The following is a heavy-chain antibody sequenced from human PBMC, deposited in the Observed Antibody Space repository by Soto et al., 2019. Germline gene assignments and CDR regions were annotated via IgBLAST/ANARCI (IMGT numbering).Heavy chain of an antibody. D-gene: IGHD5-12*01. J-gene: IGHJ4*02. Sequence: QVQLVQSGTEVKKPGASVTVSCKASGYTFSSYGISWARQAPGQGLEWMGWISYNGNTKYAQNPQGRVTMTTDTSTKTADRELRSLISDDTTVYYCGSDVWATHGTAGDFHYWGQGPLVTVSS. CDR2: ISYNGNT. V-gene: IGHV1-18*01. CDR3: GSDVWATHGTAGDFHY. CDR1: GYTFSSYG.